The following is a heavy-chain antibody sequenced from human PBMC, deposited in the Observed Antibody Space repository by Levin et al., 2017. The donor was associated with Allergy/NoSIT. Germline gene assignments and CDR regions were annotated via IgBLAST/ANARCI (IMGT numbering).Heavy chain of an antibody. CDR2: FYHGGNI. V-gene: IGHV4-38-2*01. D-gene: IGHD1-7*01. CDR1: GYSISSGYQ. J-gene: IGHJ4*02. Sequence: SCLISGYSISSGYQWGWVRQPPGKGLEWIGSFYHGGNIYYSPSLKRRVTISVDTSKNQVSLRVASVTATDTAVYYCARQTGTSAPFDYWGPGTLVTVSS. CDR3: ARQTGTSAPFDY.